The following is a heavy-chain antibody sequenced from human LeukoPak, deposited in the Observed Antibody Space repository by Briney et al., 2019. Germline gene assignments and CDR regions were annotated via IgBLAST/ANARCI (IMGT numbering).Heavy chain of an antibody. D-gene: IGHD3-22*01. V-gene: IGHV3-30-3*01. Sequence: PGRSLRLSCAASGFTFSSYAMHWVRQAPGKGLEWVAVISYDGSNKYYADSVKGRFTISRDNSKNTLYLQMNSLRAEDTAVCYCARDYYYDSSGYSDNFDYWGQGTLVTVSS. CDR1: GFTFSSYA. J-gene: IGHJ4*02. CDR3: ARDYYYDSSGYSDNFDY. CDR2: ISYDGSNK.